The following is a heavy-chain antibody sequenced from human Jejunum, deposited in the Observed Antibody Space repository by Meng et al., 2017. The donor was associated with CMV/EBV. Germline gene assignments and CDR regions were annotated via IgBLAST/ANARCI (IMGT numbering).Heavy chain of an antibody. Sequence: SHGMHWVRQTPGRGLSWVAFIRFDGKNEYYAESVKDRFIISRDNLKNTLSLQMEILKTDDSGVYYCVKDGGLQYESGGHWHFDAWGQGARVTVSS. CDR2: IRFDGKNE. J-gene: IGHJ5*02. V-gene: IGHV3-30*02. CDR1: SHG. CDR3: VKDGGLQYESGGHWHFDA. D-gene: IGHD2-21*02.